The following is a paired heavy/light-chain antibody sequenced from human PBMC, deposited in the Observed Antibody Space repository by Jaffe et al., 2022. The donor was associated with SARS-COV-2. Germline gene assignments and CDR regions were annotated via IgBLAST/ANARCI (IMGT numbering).Light chain of an antibody. CDR2: DDS. CDR1: NIGSKS. J-gene: IGLJ2*01. CDR3: QVWDSSSGVV. V-gene: IGLV3-21*02. Sequence: SYVLTQPPSVSVAPGQTARITCGGNNIGSKSVHWYQQKPGQAPVLVVYDDSDRPSGIPERFSGSNSGNTATLTISRVEAGDEADYYCQVWDSSSGVVFGGGTKLTVL.
Heavy chain of an antibody. CDR3: ARAPSRYCSGGSCFLTTYYYYYGMDV. D-gene: IGHD2-15*01. CDR2: IYYSGST. V-gene: IGHV4-31*03. J-gene: IGHJ6*02. Sequence: QVQLQESGPGLVKPSQTLSLTCTVSGGSISSGGYYWSWIRQHPGKGLEWIGYIYYSGSTYYNPSLKSRVTISVDTSKNQFSLKLSSVTAADTAVYYCARAPSRYCSGGSCFLTTYYYYYGMDVWGQGTTVTVSS. CDR1: GGSISSGGYY.